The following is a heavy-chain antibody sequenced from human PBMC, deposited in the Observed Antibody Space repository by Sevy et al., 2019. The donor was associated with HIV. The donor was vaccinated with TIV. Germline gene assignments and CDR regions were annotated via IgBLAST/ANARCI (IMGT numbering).Heavy chain of an antibody. CDR2: IRTKPNNYAT. CDR1: GFTFSDSA. Sequence: GGSLRLSCAASGFTFSDSAMFWVRQASGRGLEWVGRIRTKPNNYATALVASLKDRFSISRDDSKNTTYLQMNSLKAEDTAVYLYTCGYGRFDFWGQGALVTVSS. V-gene: IGHV3-73*01. CDR3: TCGYGRFDF. J-gene: IGHJ4*02. D-gene: IGHD4-17*01.